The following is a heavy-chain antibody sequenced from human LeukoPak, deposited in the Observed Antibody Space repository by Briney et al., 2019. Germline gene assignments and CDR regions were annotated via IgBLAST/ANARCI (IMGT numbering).Heavy chain of an antibody. CDR3: AEVPLIMITFGGDYFDY. CDR2: ISGSGGST. V-gene: IGHV3-23*01. J-gene: IGHJ4*02. CDR1: GFTFSSYA. Sequence: GGSLRLSCAASGFTFSSYAMSWVRQAPGKGLEWVSAISGSGGSTYYADSVKGRFTISRDNSKNTLYLQMNSLRAEDTAVYYCAEVPLIMITFGGDYFDYWGQGTLVTVSS. D-gene: IGHD3-16*01.